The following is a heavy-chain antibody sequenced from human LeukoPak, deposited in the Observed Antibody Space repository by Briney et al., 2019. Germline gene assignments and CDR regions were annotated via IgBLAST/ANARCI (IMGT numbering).Heavy chain of an antibody. D-gene: IGHD6-19*01. Sequence: ASVKVSCKASGYTFTSYGISWVRQAPGQGLEWMGWISAYNGSTNYAQKLQGRVTMTTDTSTSTAYMELRSLRSDDTAVYYCARDRLAVAGQEGFDYWGQGTLVTVSS. J-gene: IGHJ4*02. CDR1: GYTFTSYG. V-gene: IGHV1-18*01. CDR3: ARDRLAVAGQEGFDY. CDR2: ISAYNGST.